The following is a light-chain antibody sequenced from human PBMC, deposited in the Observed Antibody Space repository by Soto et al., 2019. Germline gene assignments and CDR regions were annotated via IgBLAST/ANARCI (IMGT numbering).Light chain of an antibody. CDR1: QDISKY. J-gene: IGKJ2*01. CDR2: HSS. V-gene: IGKV1-33*01. CDR3: QQYDSFPRT. Sequence: DILMTQSPSPLSPSVGDRVTITCQASQDISKYLNWYQQKPGKAPRLLIYHSSNLETGVPSRFSGSGSGTHFTFTISSLQPEDIATYFCQQYDSFPRTFGQGTKLDLK.